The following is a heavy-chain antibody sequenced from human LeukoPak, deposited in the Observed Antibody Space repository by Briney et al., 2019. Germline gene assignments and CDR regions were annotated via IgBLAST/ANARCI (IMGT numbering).Heavy chain of an antibody. V-gene: IGHV1-24*01. CDR1: GYTLTELS. D-gene: IGHD6-13*01. CDR3: ATGAISYSSSWYGGDY. Sequence: SVKVSGKVSGYTLTELSMHWVRQAPGKGLEWMGGFDPEDGETIYAQKFQGRLTMTEDTSTDTAYMELSSLRSEDTAVYYCATGAISYSSSWYGGDYWGQGTLVTVSS. CDR2: FDPEDGET. J-gene: IGHJ4*02.